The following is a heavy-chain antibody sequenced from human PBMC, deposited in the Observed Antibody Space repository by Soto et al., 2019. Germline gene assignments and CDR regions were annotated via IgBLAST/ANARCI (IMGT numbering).Heavy chain of an antibody. V-gene: IGHV4-34*01. CDR2: INHRGST. J-gene: IGHJ5*02. Sequence: QVQLQQWGAGLLKTSETLSLTCAVSGGPFSGFYWSWLRQPPGRGLEWIGGINHRGSTNYNPSLESRVTISVDTSKNQFSLKLISVTAADTAVYYCARYGFFSGGSCRVGHWFDPWGQGTLVTVSS. CDR3: ARYGFFSGGSCRVGHWFDP. D-gene: IGHD2-15*01. CDR1: GGPFSGFY.